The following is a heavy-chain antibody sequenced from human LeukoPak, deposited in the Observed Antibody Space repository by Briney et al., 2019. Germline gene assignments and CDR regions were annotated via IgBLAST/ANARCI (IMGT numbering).Heavy chain of an antibody. V-gene: IGHV3-13*05. Sequence: PGGSLRLSCAASGFTFSSYDMHWVRQAPGKGLEWVSAIGTAGDPYYPGSVKGRFTISRENAKNSLYLQMNGLRAGDTAVYYCARDKVTAVDYYFDYWGQGTLVTVSS. CDR1: GFTFSSYD. D-gene: IGHD2-21*02. CDR2: IGTAGDP. J-gene: IGHJ4*02. CDR3: ARDKVTAVDYYFDY.